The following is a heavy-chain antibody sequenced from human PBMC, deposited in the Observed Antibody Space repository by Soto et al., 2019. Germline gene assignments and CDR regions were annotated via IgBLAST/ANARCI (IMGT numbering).Heavy chain of an antibody. CDR1: GFTFSSSW. V-gene: IGHV3-7*05. CDR3: AAGRGWA. J-gene: IGHJ5*02. CDR2: IEQDGTGK. Sequence: EVQLVESGGGLVQPGGSLRLSCAASGFTFSSSWMAWVRQAPGKGLEWVAVIEQDGTGKYYVDSVKGRFTVSRDNAKKSLYLQMTSLTVAATAVYYCAAGRGWAWGQGTLVTVSS. D-gene: IGHD1-26*01.